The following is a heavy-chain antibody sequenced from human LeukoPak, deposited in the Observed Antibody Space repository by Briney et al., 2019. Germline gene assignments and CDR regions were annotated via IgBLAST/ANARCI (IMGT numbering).Heavy chain of an antibody. D-gene: IGHD6-13*01. V-gene: IGHV1-2*06. J-gene: IGHJ4*02. CDR2: INPNSGGT. CDR1: GYTFTGYY. CDR3: ARGGYSSSWYYFDY. Sequence: ASVKVSCKASGYTFTGYYMHWVRQAPGQGLEWMGQINPNSGGTNYAQKFQGRVTMTRDTSISTAYMELSRLRSDDTAVYYCARGGYSSSWYYFDYWGQGTLVTVSS.